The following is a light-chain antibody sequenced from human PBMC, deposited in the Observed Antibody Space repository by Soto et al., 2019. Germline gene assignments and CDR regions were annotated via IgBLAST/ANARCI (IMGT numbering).Light chain of an antibody. V-gene: IGLV2-14*01. CDR2: DVS. Sequence: QSALTQPASVSGSPGQSITISCTGTSSDVGGYNYVSWYQQHPGKVPKLMIYDVSNRPSGVSNRFSGSKSVNTASLTISGLQAEDEADYCCSSYTSSSTLYVFGTGTKLTVI. CDR3: SSYTSSSTLYV. CDR1: SSDVGGYNY. J-gene: IGLJ1*01.